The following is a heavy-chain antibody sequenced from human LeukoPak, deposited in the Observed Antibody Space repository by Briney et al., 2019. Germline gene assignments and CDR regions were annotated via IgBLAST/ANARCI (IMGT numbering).Heavy chain of an antibody. Sequence: GGSLRLSCTASGFTFCDYAMSWFRQAPGKGLEWVGFIRSKAYGGTTEYAASVKGRFTISRDDSKSIAYLQMNSLKTEDTAVYYCTRGAGIGYSSSSRYYFDYWGQGTLVTVSS. CDR2: IRSKAYGGTT. CDR3: TRGAGIGYSSSSRYYFDY. D-gene: IGHD6-6*01. CDR1: GFTFCDYA. J-gene: IGHJ4*02. V-gene: IGHV3-49*03.